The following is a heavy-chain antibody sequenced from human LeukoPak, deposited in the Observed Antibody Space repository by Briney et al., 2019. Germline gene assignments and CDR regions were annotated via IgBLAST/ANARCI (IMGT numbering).Heavy chain of an antibody. CDR2: ISYDGSNK. J-gene: IGHJ4*02. V-gene: IGHV3-30-3*01. CDR1: GFTFSSYA. Sequence: GRSLRLSCAASGFTFSSYAMHWVRQAPGKGLEWVAVISYDGSNKYYADSVKGRFTISRDYSKNTLYLQMNSLRAEDTAVYYCARESLETYYYDSSGYSPLGYWGQGTLVTVSS. D-gene: IGHD3-22*01. CDR3: ARESLETYYYDSSGYSPLGY.